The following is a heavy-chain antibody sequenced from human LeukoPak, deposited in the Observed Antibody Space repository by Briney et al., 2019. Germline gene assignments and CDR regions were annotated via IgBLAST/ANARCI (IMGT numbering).Heavy chain of an antibody. D-gene: IGHD4-17*01. V-gene: IGHV4-59*12. CDR1: GGSISSYY. CDR2: IYYSGNT. CDR3: ARVATVTTGWFDP. J-gene: IGHJ5*02. Sequence: SETLSLTCTVSGGSISSYYWSWIRQPSGKGLEWIGYIYYSGNTNYNPSLKSRVTMSVDTSKNQFSLKLSSVTAADTAVYYCARVATVTTGWFDPWGQGTLVTVSS.